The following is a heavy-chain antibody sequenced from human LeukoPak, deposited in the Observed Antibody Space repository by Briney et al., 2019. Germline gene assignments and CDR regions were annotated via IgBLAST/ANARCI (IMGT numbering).Heavy chain of an antibody. CDR2: IYYSGST. Sequence: SETLSLTCTVSGGSISSSSYYWGWIRQPPGKGLEWIGSIYYSGSTYYNPSLKSRVTISVDTSKNQFSLKLSSVTAADTAVYYCVVDHSSGWAGPFCDFDYWGQGTLVTVSS. CDR1: GGSISSSSYY. V-gene: IGHV4-39*07. J-gene: IGHJ4*02. CDR3: VVDHSSGWAGPFCDFDY. D-gene: IGHD6-19*01.